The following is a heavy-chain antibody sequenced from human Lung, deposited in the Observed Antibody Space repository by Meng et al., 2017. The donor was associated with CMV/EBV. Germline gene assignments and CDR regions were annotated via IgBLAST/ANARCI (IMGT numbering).Heavy chain of an antibody. D-gene: IGHD6-6*01. CDR3: ARGGGYSSSSAYGMDV. J-gene: IGHJ6*02. Sequence: ASVKVFXNASGYTFTGYYMHWVRQAPGQGLVWMGWINPNSGGTNYAQKFQGRVTMTRDTTISTAYMELSRLRSDDTAVYYCARGGGYSSSSAYGMDVWGQGTTVTVSS. V-gene: IGHV1-2*02. CDR2: INPNSGGT. CDR1: GYTFTGYY.